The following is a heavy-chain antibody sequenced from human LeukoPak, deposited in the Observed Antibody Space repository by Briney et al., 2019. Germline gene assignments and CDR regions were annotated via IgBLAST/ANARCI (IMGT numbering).Heavy chain of an antibody. Sequence: SETLSLTCTVSGGPISSGDYYWSWIRQPPGKGLEWIGYIYYSGSTYYNPSLKSRVTISVDTSKNQFSLKLSSVTAADTAVYYCARTKSGYDPHRRGGYFDYWGQGTLVTVSS. J-gene: IGHJ4*02. CDR1: GGPISSGDYY. V-gene: IGHV4-30-4*08. D-gene: IGHD5-12*01. CDR2: IYYSGST. CDR3: ARTKSGYDPHRRGGYFDY.